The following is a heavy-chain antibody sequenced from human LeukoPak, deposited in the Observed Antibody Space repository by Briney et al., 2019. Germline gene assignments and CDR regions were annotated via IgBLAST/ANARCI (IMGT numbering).Heavy chain of an antibody. CDR1: GFTFSGSA. Sequence: GGSLRLSCAASGFTFSGSAMHWVRQASGKGLEWVGRIRSKANNYATAYAASVKGRFTISRDDSKNTAYLQMNSLKTDDTAVYFCSSGLSVLRSNNTPVDYWGQGTLVTVSS. J-gene: IGHJ4*02. CDR2: IRSKANNYAT. D-gene: IGHD4-17*01. CDR3: SSGLSVLRSNNTPVDY. V-gene: IGHV3-73*01.